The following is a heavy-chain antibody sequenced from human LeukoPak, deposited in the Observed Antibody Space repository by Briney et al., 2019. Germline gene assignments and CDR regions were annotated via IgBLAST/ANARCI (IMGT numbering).Heavy chain of an antibody. CDR3: ARVREQQLDFDY. D-gene: IGHD6-13*01. J-gene: IGHJ4*02. CDR2: ISAYNGNT. CDR1: GYTFTSYG. Sequence: GASVKLSCKASGYTFTSYGISWVRQAPGQGLEWMGWISAYNGNTNYAQKHQGRDTMTTDTATSTAYMELRSLRSDDTAVYCWARVREQQLDFDYWGQGTLATVSS. V-gene: IGHV1-18*01.